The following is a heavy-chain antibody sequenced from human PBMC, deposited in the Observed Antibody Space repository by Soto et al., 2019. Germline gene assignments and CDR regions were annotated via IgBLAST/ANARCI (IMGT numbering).Heavy chain of an antibody. Sequence: SETLSLTCTVSGGSVSSGSYYWSWIRQPPGKGLEWIGYIYYSGSTNYNPSLKSRVTISVDTSKNQFSLKLSSVTAADTAVYYCARDGEYCSGGSCYQNWFDPWGQGTLVTVS. CDR2: IYYSGST. CDR3: ARDGEYCSGGSCYQNWFDP. CDR1: GGSVSSGSYY. D-gene: IGHD2-15*01. V-gene: IGHV4-61*01. J-gene: IGHJ5*02.